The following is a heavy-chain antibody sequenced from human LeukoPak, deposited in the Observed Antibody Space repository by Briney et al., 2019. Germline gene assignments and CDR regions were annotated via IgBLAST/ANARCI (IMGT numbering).Heavy chain of an antibody. CDR1: GFTVSNNY. V-gene: IGHV3-53*01. CDR2: VYSAGST. J-gene: IGHJ4*02. CDR3: ARHIPGYSSSLGY. D-gene: IGHD6-13*01. Sequence: GGSLRLSCAASGFTVSNNYMSWVRQAPGKALEWVSVVYSAGSTYYADSVNGRFTISRGNSKNTLYLQMNSLRAEDTAVYYCARHIPGYSSSLGYWGQGTLVTVSS.